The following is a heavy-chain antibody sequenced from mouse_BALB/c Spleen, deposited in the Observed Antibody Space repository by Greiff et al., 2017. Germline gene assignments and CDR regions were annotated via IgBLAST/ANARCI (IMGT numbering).Heavy chain of an antibody. V-gene: IGHV5-6*01. CDR3: ASEGGKGYFDY. CDR2: ISSGGSYT. J-gene: IGHJ2*01. CDR1: GFTFSSYG. Sequence: EVKVVESGGDLVKPGGSLKLSCAASGFTFSSYGMSWVRQTPDKRLEWVATISSGGSYTYYPDSVKGRFTISRDNAKNTLYLQMSSLKSEDTAMYYCASEGGKGYFDYWGQGTTLTVSS.